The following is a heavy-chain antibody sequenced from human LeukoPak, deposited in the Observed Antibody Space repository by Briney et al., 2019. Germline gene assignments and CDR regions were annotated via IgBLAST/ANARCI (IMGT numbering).Heavy chain of an antibody. CDR3: ASRHTSDLPFDY. Sequence: GESLKISCQASGYTFTNYWIGWVRQMPGKGLEVMGIISPGDSNTRYSPSFQGQVTISADKSISTAYLQWRSLKASDTAMYYCASRHTSDLPFDYWGQGTLVTVSS. J-gene: IGHJ4*01. CDR2: ISPGDSNT. CDR1: GYTFTNYW. V-gene: IGHV5-51*01. D-gene: IGHD2-21*02.